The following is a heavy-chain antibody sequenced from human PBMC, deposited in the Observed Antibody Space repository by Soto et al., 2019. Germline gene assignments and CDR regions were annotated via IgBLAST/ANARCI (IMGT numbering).Heavy chain of an antibody. J-gene: IGHJ6*02. CDR2: VGSNGVST. V-gene: IGHV3-64*04. CDR1: GFSFSNYA. D-gene: IGHD4-4*01. Sequence: GGSLRLSCSASGFSFSNYAMHWVRQAPGKGLEYASGVGSNGVSTYYADSVRGRFTISRDNSKNTLYLQMTSLRAEDTAVYYCARAGDSKWVIDNSGVDVWGQGTTVTVSS. CDR3: ARAGDSKWVIDNSGVDV.